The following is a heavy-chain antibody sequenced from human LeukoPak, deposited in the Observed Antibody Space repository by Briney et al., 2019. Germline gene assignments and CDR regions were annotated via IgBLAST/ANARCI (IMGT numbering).Heavy chain of an antibody. CDR1: GGSISSYY. J-gene: IGHJ6*02. D-gene: IGHD6-13*01. CDR2: IYYSGST. V-gene: IGHV4-59*08. CDR3: ARLLAAAGKQKYYYYYGMDV. Sequence: SETLSLTCTVSGGSISSYYWSWIRQPPGKGLEWIGYIYYSGSTNYNPSLKSRVTISVDTSKNQFSLKLSSVTAADTAVYYCARLLAAAGKQKYYYYYGMDVWGQGTTVTVSS.